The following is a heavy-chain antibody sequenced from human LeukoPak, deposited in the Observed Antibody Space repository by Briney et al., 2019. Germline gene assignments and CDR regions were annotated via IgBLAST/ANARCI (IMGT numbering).Heavy chain of an antibody. CDR3: AKAQDGDYVDY. Sequence: GGSLRLSCAASGVTFSSFAMHWVRQAPGKGLEWVAVISYDGSNKYYADSVKGRFTISRDNSKNTLYLQMNSLRAGDTAVYYCAKAQDGDYVDYWGQGTLVTVSS. CDR2: ISYDGSNK. D-gene: IGHD4-17*01. V-gene: IGHV3-30*04. CDR1: GVTFSSFA. J-gene: IGHJ4*02.